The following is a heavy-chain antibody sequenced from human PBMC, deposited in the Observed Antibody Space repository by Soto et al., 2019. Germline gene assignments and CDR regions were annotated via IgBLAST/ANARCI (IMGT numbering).Heavy chain of an antibody. J-gene: IGHJ4*02. V-gene: IGHV4-39*01. D-gene: IGHD5-12*01. CDR2: IYYSGST. Sequence: SETLSLTCTVSGGSISSSSYYWGWIRQPPGKGLEWIGSIYYSGSTYYNPSLKSRVTISVDTSKNQFSLKLSSVTAADTAVYYCARILNNEWLIDYWGQGTLVTVSS. CDR1: GGSISSSSYY. CDR3: ARILNNEWLIDY.